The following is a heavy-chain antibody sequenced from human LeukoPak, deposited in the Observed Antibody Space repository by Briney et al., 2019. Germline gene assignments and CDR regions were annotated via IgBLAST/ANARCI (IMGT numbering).Heavy chain of an antibody. D-gene: IGHD6-25*01. CDR3: ARALDRAGDAFDI. V-gene: IGHV1-8*01. CDR1: GYTFTSYD. CDR2: MNPNSGNT. Sequence: ASVKVSCKASGYTFTSYDINWVRQATGQGLEWMGWMNPNSGNTGYAQKFQGRVTMTRDTSISTAYMELSRLRSDDTAVYYCARALDRAGDAFDIWGQGTMVTVSS. J-gene: IGHJ3*02.